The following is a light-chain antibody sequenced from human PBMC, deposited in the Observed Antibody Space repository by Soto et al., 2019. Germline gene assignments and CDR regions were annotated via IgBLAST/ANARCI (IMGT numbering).Light chain of an antibody. J-gene: IGKJ5*01. V-gene: IGKV1-39*01. Sequence: DIQMTQSPSSLSASVGDRVTITCRASQSISSYLNWYQQKPGKAPKLLIYAASSLQSGVPSRFSGSGSGTDFTLTISSLQPEDIATYYCQQYDNLPFGQGTRLAIK. CDR2: AAS. CDR3: QQYDNLP. CDR1: QSISSY.